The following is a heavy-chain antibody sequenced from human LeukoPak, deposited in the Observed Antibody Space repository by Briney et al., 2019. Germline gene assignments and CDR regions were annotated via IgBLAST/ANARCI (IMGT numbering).Heavy chain of an antibody. D-gene: IGHD2/OR15-2a*01. V-gene: IGHV3-23*01. CDR2: ISGSGGSP. Sequence: PGGCLRLSCAASGFTFSSSAMSWVRQAPGKGLEWVSSISGSGGSPYYADSVNGRFTISSDNSKHPLYLQMTSLRAEDTAVYYRAKGPLLWDWGQGTLVTVSS. CDR3: AKGPLLWD. CDR1: GFTFSSSA. J-gene: IGHJ4*02.